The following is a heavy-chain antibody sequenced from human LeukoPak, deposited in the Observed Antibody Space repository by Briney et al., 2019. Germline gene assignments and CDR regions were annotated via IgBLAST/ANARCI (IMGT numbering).Heavy chain of an antibody. Sequence: QPGGSLRLSCAASGCTLSSYWMSWVRQAPGKGLEWVANIKEDGSEKYYVDSVKGRFTISRDNAKNSLYLHMNSLTAEDTAMYYCARDWVAGVPFDAFDIWGQGTMVSVSS. CDR2: IKEDGSEK. V-gene: IGHV3-7*03. J-gene: IGHJ3*02. CDR1: GCTLSSYW. CDR3: ARDWVAGVPFDAFDI. D-gene: IGHD3-10*01.